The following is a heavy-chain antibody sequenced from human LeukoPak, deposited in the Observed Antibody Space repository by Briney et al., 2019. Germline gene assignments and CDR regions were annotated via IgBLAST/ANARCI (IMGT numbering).Heavy chain of an antibody. CDR1: GYSFTSYW. J-gene: IGHJ5*02. CDR3: ARQGCSSTSCYNWFDP. CDR2: IYPGDSDT. Sequence: GESLKISCKGSGYSFTSYWIGWVRQTPGKGLEWMGIIYPGDSDTRYSPSFQGQVTISADKSISTAYLQWSSLKASDTAMYYCARQGCSSTSCYNWFDPWGQGTLVTVSS. V-gene: IGHV5-51*01. D-gene: IGHD2-2*01.